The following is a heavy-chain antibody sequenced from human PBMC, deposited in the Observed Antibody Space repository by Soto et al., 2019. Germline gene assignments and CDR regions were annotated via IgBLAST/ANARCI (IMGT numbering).Heavy chain of an antibody. CDR3: ARQLKPSRDGYNSDYYYGMDV. V-gene: IGHV5-10-1*01. D-gene: IGHD5-12*01. CDR2: IDPSDSYT. CDR1: GYSFTSYW. Sequence: GESLKISCKGSGYSFTSYWISWVRQMPGKGLEWMGRIDPSDSYTNYSPSFQGHVTISADKSISTAYLQWSSLKASDTAMYYCARQLKPSRDGYNSDYYYGMDVWGQGTTVTVSS. J-gene: IGHJ6*02.